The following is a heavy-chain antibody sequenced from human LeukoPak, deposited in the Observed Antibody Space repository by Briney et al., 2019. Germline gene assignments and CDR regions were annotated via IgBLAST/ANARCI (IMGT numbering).Heavy chain of an antibody. D-gene: IGHD2-21*02. V-gene: IGHV3-23*01. J-gene: IGHJ4*02. Sequence: GGSLRLSCAASGFTFSSYAMSWVRQAPGKGLEWVSAISGSGGSTYYADSVKGRFTISRDNSKNTLYLQMNSLRAEDTAVYYCAKVSLYCGGDCYLYYFDYWGQGTLVTVSS. CDR2: ISGSGGST. CDR3: AKVSLYCGGDCYLYYFDY. CDR1: GFTFSSYA.